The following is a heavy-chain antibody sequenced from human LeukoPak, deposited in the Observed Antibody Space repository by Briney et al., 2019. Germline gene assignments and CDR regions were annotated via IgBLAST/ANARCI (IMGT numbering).Heavy chain of an antibody. CDR1: GGTFSSYA. J-gene: IGHJ4*02. V-gene: IGHV1-69*05. CDR2: IIPIFGTA. D-gene: IGHD6-6*01. Sequence: ASVKVSCKASGGTFSSYAISWVRQAPGQGLEWMGGIIPIFGTANYAQKFQGRVTITTDESTSTAYMELSSLRSEDTAVYYCARVSYLRELVGQFDYWGQGTLVTVSS. CDR3: ARVSYLRELVGQFDY.